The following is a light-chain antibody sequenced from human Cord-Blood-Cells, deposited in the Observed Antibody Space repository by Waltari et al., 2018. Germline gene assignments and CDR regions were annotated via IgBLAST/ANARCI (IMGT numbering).Light chain of an antibody. Sequence: SYELTQPPSVSVSPGQTASITCSGDKLGEKYACWYQQKPGQSPVLVIYQDSKRPSGMPERFSGSNSGNTATLTISGTQAMDEADYYCQAWDSSTAWVFGGGTKLTVL. J-gene: IGLJ3*02. CDR1: KLGEKY. CDR2: QDS. CDR3: QAWDSSTAWV. V-gene: IGLV3-1*01.